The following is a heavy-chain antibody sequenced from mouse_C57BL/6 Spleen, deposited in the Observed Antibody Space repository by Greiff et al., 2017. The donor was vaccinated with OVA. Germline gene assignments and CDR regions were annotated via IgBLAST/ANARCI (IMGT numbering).Heavy chain of an antibody. J-gene: IGHJ4*01. V-gene: IGHV7-3*01. CDR1: GFTFTDYY. Sequence: EVQLVESGGGLVQPGGSLSLSCAASGFTFTDYYMSWVRQPPGKALEWLGFIRNKANGYTTEYSASVKGRFTISRDNSQSILYLQINALRADDSATYDCARYGYGNGGAMDYWGQGTSVTVSS. CDR2: IRNKANGYTT. CDR3: ARYGYGNGGAMDY. D-gene: IGHD2-1*01.